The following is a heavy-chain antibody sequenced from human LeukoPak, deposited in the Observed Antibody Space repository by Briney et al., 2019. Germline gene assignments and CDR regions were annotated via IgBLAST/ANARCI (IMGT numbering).Heavy chain of an antibody. D-gene: IGHD6-19*01. V-gene: IGHV4-34*01. Sequence: PSETLSLTCAVSGGSFSGFYWSWIRQSPGKGLEWIGEYNHFGSTNYNPSLNDRVTISVDKSKNQFSLKLSSVTAADTAVYYCSSSIKTRDYSGGWHGSDYWGQGTLVTVSS. CDR2: YNHFGST. CDR3: SSSIKTRDYSGGWHGSDY. J-gene: IGHJ4*02. CDR1: GGSFSGFY.